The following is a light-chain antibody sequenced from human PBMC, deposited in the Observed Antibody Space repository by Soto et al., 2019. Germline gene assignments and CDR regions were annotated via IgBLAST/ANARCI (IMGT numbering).Light chain of an antibody. V-gene: IGKV3-20*01. Sequence: EIVLTQSPGTLSLSPGERATLSCRASQSVSSSYLAWYQQKPGQAPRLLIYGASSRATGIPDRFSCIGSGTDFTLTTSRLEPEDFAVYYCQQYGSARWTFGQGTKVEIK. J-gene: IGKJ1*01. CDR1: QSVSSSY. CDR3: QQYGSARWT. CDR2: GAS.